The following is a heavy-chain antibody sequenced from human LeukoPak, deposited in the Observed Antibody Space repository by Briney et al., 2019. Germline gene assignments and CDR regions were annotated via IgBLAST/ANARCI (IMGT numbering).Heavy chain of an antibody. Sequence: SQTLSLTCAISGDSVSSNSAAWNWIRQSPSGGLEWLGRTYYGSKWYNDYAVFVKSRISINPDTSKNQFSLQLNSVTPEDTAVYYCARALGIAAPFDHWGQGTLVTVSS. D-gene: IGHD6-13*01. V-gene: IGHV6-1*01. J-gene: IGHJ4*02. CDR3: ARALGIAAPFDH. CDR2: TYYGSKWYN. CDR1: GDSVSSNSAA.